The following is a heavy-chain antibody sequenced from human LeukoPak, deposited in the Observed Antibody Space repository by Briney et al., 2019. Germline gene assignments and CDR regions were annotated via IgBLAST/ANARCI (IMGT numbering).Heavy chain of an antibody. D-gene: IGHD6-13*01. Sequence: GGSLRLSCAASGFTFSSYWMHWVRQAPGKGLVWVSRINSDGSSTSYADSVKGRFTISRDNAKNSLYLQMSSLRAEDTAVYYCATLRPRQQLVVDHWGQGTLVTVSS. CDR3: ATLRPRQQLVVDH. CDR1: GFTFSSYW. J-gene: IGHJ4*02. V-gene: IGHV3-74*01. CDR2: INSDGSST.